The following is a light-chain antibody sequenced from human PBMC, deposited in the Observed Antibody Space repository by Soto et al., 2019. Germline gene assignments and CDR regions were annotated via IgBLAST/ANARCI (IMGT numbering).Light chain of an antibody. J-gene: IGKJ1*01. CDR2: DAS. CDR1: QSISSW. Sequence: DILMTQSPSTLSASVGDRVTITCRASQSISSWLAWYQQKPGKAPKLLIYDASSLESAVPSRFSGSGSGTEFTLTISSLQPDDFATYYCQQYNSYLWAFGQGTKVEIK. V-gene: IGKV1-5*01. CDR3: QQYNSYLWA.